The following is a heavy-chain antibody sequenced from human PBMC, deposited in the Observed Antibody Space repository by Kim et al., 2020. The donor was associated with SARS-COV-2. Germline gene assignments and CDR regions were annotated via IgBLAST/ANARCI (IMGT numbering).Heavy chain of an antibody. V-gene: IGHV4-59*01. J-gene: IGHJ4*02. D-gene: IGHD3-10*01. Sequence: SPSLKGRVTISVDTSKHQFSLKLNAVTAADTAVYYCARERRSGTYYYFDYWGQGTVVTVSS. CDR3: ARERRSGTYYYFDY.